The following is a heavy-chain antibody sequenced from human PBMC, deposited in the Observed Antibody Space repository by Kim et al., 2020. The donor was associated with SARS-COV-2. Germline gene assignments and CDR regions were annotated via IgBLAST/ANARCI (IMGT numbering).Heavy chain of an antibody. D-gene: IGHD3-3*01. CDR3: ARGPHYDSWSGYSDYYYGMDV. J-gene: IGHJ6*02. V-gene: IGHV3-33*01. CDR2: IWFDGRDK. CDR1: GFTFNTYG. Sequence: GGSLRLSCSASGFTFNTYGMHWVRQPPGKGLEWVAVIWFDGRDKYYADSVKGRFTISRENSKDTLYLQMRSLRAEDTDLYYCARGPHYDSWSGYSDYYYGMDVWGQGTTVTVSS.